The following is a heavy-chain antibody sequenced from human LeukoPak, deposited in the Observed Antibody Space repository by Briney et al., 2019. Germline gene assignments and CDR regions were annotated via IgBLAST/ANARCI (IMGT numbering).Heavy chain of an antibody. Sequence: PGGSLRLSCAASGFTFSSYSMNWVRQAPGKGLEWVSSISSSSSTIYYADSVKGRFTISRDNAKNSLYLQMNSLRAEDTAVYYCASWYYDRVREYYFDYWGQGTLVTVSS. V-gene: IGHV3-48*01. CDR2: ISSSSSTI. CDR1: GFTFSSYS. J-gene: IGHJ4*02. CDR3: ASWYYDRVREYYFDY. D-gene: IGHD3-22*01.